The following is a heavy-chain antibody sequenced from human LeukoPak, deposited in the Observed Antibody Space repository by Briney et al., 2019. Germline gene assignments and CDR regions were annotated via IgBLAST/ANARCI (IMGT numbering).Heavy chain of an antibody. CDR2: MNPNSGNT. D-gene: IGHD3-10*01. V-gene: IGHV1-8*01. CDR3: ARAGSGKDVGDY. CDR1: EYTFTRYD. J-gene: IGHJ4*02. Sequence: ASVKVSCKASEYTFTRYDINWGRQATGQGLEWMGWMNPNSGNTGYAQKFQGRVTMTRNTSISTAYMELSSLRSEDTAVYYCARAGSGKDVGDYWGQGTLVTVPS.